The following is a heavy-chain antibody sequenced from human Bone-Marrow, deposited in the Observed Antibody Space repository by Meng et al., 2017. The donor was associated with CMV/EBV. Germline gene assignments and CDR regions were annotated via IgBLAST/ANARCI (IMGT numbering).Heavy chain of an antibody. Sequence: ASVKVSCKASGYTFTSYGISWVRQAPGQGLEWMGWISAYNGNTNYAQKLQGRVTMTTDTSTSTAYMELRSLRSDDTAVYYCARDSYIVVVPAAIDYYGMGVWGQGTTVTVSS. CDR3: ARDSYIVVVPAAIDYYGMGV. CDR2: ISAYNGNT. D-gene: IGHD2-2*01. CDR1: GYTFTSYG. V-gene: IGHV1-18*01. J-gene: IGHJ6*02.